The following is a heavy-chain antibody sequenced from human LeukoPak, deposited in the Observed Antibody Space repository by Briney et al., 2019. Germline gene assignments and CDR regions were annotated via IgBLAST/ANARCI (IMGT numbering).Heavy chain of an antibody. CDR2: IKQDGSEK. J-gene: IGHJ6*03. CDR3: ARHTVTTYYMDV. D-gene: IGHD4-17*01. V-gene: IGHV3-7*01. Sequence: GGSLRLSCAASGLTFSSYWMSWVRQAPGKGLEWVANIKQDGSEKYYVDSVKGRFTISRDNAKNSLYLQMNSLRAEDTAVYYCARHTVTTYYMDVWGKGTTVTVSS. CDR1: GLTFSSYW.